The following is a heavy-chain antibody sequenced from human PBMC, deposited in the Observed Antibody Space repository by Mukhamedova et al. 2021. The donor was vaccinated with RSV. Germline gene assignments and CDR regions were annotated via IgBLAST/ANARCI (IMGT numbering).Heavy chain of an antibody. CDR2: ISGSGGST. Sequence: EWVSIISGSGGSTYYADSVQGRFTISRDNSKNTLYLQMISLRVEDTAVYYCAKDRPWVGEPNYNHYGMDVWGQGTTVTVSS. D-gene: IGHD3-10*01. J-gene: IGHJ6*02. V-gene: IGHV3-23*01. CDR3: AKDRPWVGEPNYNHYGMDV.